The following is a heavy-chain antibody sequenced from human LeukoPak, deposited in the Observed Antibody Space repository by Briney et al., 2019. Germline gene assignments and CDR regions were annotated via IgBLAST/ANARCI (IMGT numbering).Heavy chain of an antibody. CDR3: TRDRGYNWNDLPIDY. D-gene: IGHD1-1*01. Sequence: GGSLRLSCTASGFTFGDYAMSWVRQAPGKGLEPVGFIRSKAYGGTTEYAASVKGRFTISRDDSKSIAYLQMNSLKTEDTAVYYCTRDRGYNWNDLPIDYWGQGTLVTVSS. CDR1: GFTFGDYA. CDR2: IRSKAYGGTT. V-gene: IGHV3-49*04. J-gene: IGHJ4*02.